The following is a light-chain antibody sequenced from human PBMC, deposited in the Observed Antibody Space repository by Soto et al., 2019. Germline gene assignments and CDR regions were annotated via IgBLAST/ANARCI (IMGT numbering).Light chain of an antibody. CDR1: QGISNW. CDR2: MAS. J-gene: IGKJ2*01. V-gene: IGKV1-5*03. Sequence: DIQMTQSPSTLSASVGDRVTLTCRASQGISNWLAWYQQKPGKAPKLLIYMASTLESWVPSRFSGSGSGTDFTLTISSLQPDDFATYYCQQYNSYPYTFGQGTKLEIK. CDR3: QQYNSYPYT.